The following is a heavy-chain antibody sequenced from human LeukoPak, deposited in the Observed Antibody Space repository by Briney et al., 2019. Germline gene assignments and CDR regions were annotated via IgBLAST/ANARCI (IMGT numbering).Heavy chain of an antibody. CDR1: GFTFSSYW. CDR3: AREPNLRYSSSWTWFDY. D-gene: IGHD6-13*01. J-gene: IGHJ4*02. V-gene: IGHV3-7*01. CDR2: IKQDGSEK. Sequence: SGGSLRLSCAASGFTFSSYWMSWVRQAPGKGLERVANIKQDGSEKYYVDSVKGRFTISRDNAKNSLYLQMNSLRAEDTAVYYCAREPNLRYSSSWTWFDYWGQGTLVTVSS.